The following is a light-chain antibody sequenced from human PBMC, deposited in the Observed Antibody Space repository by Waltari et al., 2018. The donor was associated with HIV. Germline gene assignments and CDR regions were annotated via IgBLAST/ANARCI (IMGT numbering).Light chain of an antibody. CDR1: QSVSSY. Sequence: DIVMTQSPDSLSLSPGERATLSCRASQSVSSYLAWYQQKLGQAPRLLIYDAWKRATGIPARFSGSGSGTDFTLTISSLEPEDFAVYYCQQRSNWPLTFGGGTKVEIK. J-gene: IGKJ4*01. V-gene: IGKV3-11*01. CDR2: DAW. CDR3: QQRSNWPLT.